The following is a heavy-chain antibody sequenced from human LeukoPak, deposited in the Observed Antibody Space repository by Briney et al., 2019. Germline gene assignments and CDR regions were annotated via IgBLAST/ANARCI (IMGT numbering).Heavy chain of an antibody. J-gene: IGHJ4*02. V-gene: IGHV3-23*01. Sequence: GGSLRLSCAASGFTFSTYATTWVRQAPGKGLEWVSSFSGSFSSTYYADSVKGRFTISRDNSENTLYLQMNSLRAEDTAVYYCAKGGTVIARLIAADWGQGTLVTVSS. CDR3: AKGGTVIARLIAAD. D-gene: IGHD6-6*01. CDR2: FSGSFSST. CDR1: GFTFSTYA.